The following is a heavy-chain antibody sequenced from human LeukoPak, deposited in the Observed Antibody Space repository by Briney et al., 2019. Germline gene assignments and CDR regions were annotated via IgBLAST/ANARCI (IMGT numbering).Heavy chain of an antibody. CDR3: ARRGGYKNSFDY. CDR1: GFSLSTSGVG. V-gene: IGHV2-5*01. D-gene: IGHD5-24*01. Sequence: ESGPTLVKPTQTLTLTCTFSGFSLSTSGVGVGWIRQPPGKALEWLALIYWNDDKRYSPSLKSRLTITKDTSKNQVVLTMTNMDPVDTATYYCARRGGYKNSFDYWGQGTLVTVSS. CDR2: IYWNDDK. J-gene: IGHJ4*02.